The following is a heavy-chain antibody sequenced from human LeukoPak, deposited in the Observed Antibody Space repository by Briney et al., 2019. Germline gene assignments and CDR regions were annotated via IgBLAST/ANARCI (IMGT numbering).Heavy chain of an antibody. V-gene: IGHV3-48*01. CDR2: ISSSSSTM. D-gene: IGHD2-2*02. Sequence: GGSLRLSCAASGFTFSSYSMNWVRQAPGKGLEWVSYISSSSSTMYYADSVKGRFTISRDNAKNSLYLQMNSLRAEDTAVYYCARGPPVVVPAAIRNYFDYWGQGTLVTVSS. CDR3: ARGPPVVVPAAIRNYFDY. J-gene: IGHJ4*02. CDR1: GFTFSSYS.